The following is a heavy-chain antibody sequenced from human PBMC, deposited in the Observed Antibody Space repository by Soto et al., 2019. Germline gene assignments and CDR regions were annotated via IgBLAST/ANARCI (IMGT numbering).Heavy chain of an antibody. Sequence: GGSLGLSGAASGFTFSSYWMSWGRQAPGKGLEWVANIKQDGSEKYYVDSVKGRFTISRDNAKNSLYLQMNSLRAEDTAVYYCARGRGSSGYYRYYFDYWGQGTLVTVSS. CDR1: GFTFSSYW. D-gene: IGHD3-22*01. J-gene: IGHJ4*02. CDR3: ARGRGSSGYYRYYFDY. V-gene: IGHV3-7*01. CDR2: IKQDGSEK.